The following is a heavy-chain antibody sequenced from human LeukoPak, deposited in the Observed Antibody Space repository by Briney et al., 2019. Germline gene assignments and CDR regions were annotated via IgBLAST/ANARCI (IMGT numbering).Heavy chain of an antibody. CDR1: GGSISRSTYY. J-gene: IGHJ4*02. CDR3: ARLAPSNYHGGSGYLDY. CDR2: IFYSGTT. V-gene: IGHV4-39*01. Sequence: SETLSLTCTVSGGSISRSTYYWGWIRQPPGKGLEWIGCIFYSGTTYYNPSLKSRVTISVDTSENQFSLRLSSVTAADTAVYYCARLAPSNYHGGSGYLDYWGQGTLVTVSS. D-gene: IGHD3-22*01.